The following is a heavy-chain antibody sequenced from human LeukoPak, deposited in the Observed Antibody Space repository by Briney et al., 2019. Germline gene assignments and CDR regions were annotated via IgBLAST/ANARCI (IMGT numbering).Heavy chain of an antibody. CDR2: MNPNSGNT. D-gene: IGHD3-16*01. CDR1: GYTFTSYD. J-gene: IGHJ4*02. CDR3: ARGTKSGLGESSVGY. Sequence: ASVKVSCEASGYTFTSYDINWVRQATGQGLEWMGWMNPNSGNTGYAQKFQGRVIITRNTSISTAYMELNSLRSEDTAVYYCARGTKSGLGESSVGYWGQGTLVTVSS. V-gene: IGHV1-8*01.